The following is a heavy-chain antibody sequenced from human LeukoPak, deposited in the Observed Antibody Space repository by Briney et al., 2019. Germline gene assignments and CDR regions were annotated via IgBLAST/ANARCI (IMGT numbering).Heavy chain of an antibody. V-gene: IGHV4-59*01. CDR1: GGSISSYY. Sequence: ASETLSLTCTVSGGSISSYYWSWIRQPPGKGLEWIGYIYYSGSTNYNPSLKSRVTISVDTSKNQFSLKLSSVTAADTAVYYCARGSRGYYNSSGYLNYWGQGTLVTVSS. D-gene: IGHD3-22*01. CDR2: IYYSGST. CDR3: ARGSRGYYNSSGYLNY. J-gene: IGHJ4*02.